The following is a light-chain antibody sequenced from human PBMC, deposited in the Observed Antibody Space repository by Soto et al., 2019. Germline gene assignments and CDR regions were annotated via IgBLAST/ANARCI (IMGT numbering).Light chain of an antibody. CDR1: SGSVSTSNY. Sequence: QTVVTQEPSFSVSPGGTVTLTCGLTSGSVSTSNYPSWYQQTPGQTPRTLIYSTNFRSSGVPGRFSGSILGNKAALTITGAQADDESEYYCLLSLPRGVWEFGGGTKLTVL. V-gene: IGLV8-61*01. J-gene: IGLJ3*02. CDR3: LLSLPRGVWE. CDR2: STN.